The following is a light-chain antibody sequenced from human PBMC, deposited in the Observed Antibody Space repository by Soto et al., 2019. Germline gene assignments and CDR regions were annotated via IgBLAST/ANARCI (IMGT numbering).Light chain of an antibody. V-gene: IGLV2-8*01. CDR3: SSYAGSDNFV. Sequence: QSVLTQPPSASGSPGQSVTISCTGTSSDVGGYNYVSWYQQHPGKAPKLMIYEVNKRPSGVPDRFSGSKSGSSASLTVSGLQAEDEADYYCSSYAGSDNFVFGTGTKVTVL. CDR1: SSDVGGYNY. CDR2: EVN. J-gene: IGLJ1*01.